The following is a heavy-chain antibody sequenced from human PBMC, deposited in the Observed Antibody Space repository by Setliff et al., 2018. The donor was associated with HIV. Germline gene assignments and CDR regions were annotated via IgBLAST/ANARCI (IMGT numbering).Heavy chain of an antibody. J-gene: IGHJ6*03. CDR3: ARVSCSSWYSIPQYYYYSMDV. D-gene: IGHD6-13*01. V-gene: IGHV4-34*01. CDR1: GGTFSLHY. CDR2: INHSGGT. Sequence: KTSETLSLTCAVSGGTFSLHYYTWIRQSPLRGLEWIGEINHSGGTRYNPSLESRVTMSLDSSRKQFSLRLISVTAADTAVYYCARVSCSSWYSIPQYYYYSMDVWGNGTTVTVSS.